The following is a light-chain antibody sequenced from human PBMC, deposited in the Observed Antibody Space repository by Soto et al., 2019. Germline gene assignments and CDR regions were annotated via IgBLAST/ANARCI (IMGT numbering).Light chain of an antibody. V-gene: IGKV3-20*01. CDR1: QSVSASY. CDR2: GAS. J-gene: IGKJ2*01. CDR3: QQYGLSPYT. Sequence: EIVLTQSPGTLSLSPGERATLSCRASQSVSASYFAWYQHKPGQAPRLLIYGASSRATGIPDRFSGSGSGTDFTLTISRLEAEDVAVYYCQQYGLSPYTFGQGTKLEI.